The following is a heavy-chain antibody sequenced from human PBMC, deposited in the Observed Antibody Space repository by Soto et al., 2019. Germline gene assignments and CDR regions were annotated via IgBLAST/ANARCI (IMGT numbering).Heavy chain of an antibody. D-gene: IGHD2-2*01. J-gene: IGHJ4*02. CDR3: ARVPDY. V-gene: IGHV4-30-2*01. CDR1: GVSMSSGGYS. Sequence: PSETLSLTCAVSGVSMSSGGYSWSWIRQPPGKGQEWIGYMHHSGSTYYNPSLKSRVTISIDRSKNQFSLKLISVTAADTAVYYCARVPDYWGQGILVTVSS. CDR2: MHHSGST.